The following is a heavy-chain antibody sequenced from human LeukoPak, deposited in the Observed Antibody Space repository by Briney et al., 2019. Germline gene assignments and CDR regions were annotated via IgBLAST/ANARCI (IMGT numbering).Heavy chain of an antibody. CDR2: ISSSSSYI. V-gene: IGHV3-21*01. Sequence: GGSLRLSCAASGFTFSSYSMNWVRQAPGKGLEWVSSISSSSSYIYYADSVKGRFTISRDNAKNSLYLQMNSLRAEDTAVYYCARCGIAAPQSYLDYWGQGTLVTVSS. J-gene: IGHJ4*02. CDR3: ARCGIAAPQSYLDY. CDR1: GFTFSSYS. D-gene: IGHD6-6*01.